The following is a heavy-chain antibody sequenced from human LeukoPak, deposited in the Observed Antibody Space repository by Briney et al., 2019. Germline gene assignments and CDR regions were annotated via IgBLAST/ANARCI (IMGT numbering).Heavy chain of an antibody. CDR2: IYYSGST. V-gene: IGHV4-59*01. Sequence: SETLSLTCSVSGGSISDYYWSWIRQPPGKGLEWIGYIYYSGSTNYNPSLKSRVTISVDTSKNQFSLKLSSVTAADTAVCYCARAGYSSGFFDYWGQGTLVTVSS. CDR1: GGSISDYY. CDR3: ARAGYSSGFFDY. J-gene: IGHJ4*02. D-gene: IGHD6-19*01.